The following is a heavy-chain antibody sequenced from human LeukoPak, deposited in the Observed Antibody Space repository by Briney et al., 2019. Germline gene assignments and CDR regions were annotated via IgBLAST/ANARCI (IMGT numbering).Heavy chain of an antibody. CDR1: GGTFSSYA. CDR2: IIPIFGTA. Sequence: SVKVSCKASGGTFSSYAISWVRQAPGQGLEWMGRIIPIFGTANYAQKFQGRATITTDESTSTAYMELSSLRSEDTAVYYCARSDHYDILTGYGYYYYMDVWGKGTTVTVSS. D-gene: IGHD3-9*01. V-gene: IGHV1-69*05. J-gene: IGHJ6*03. CDR3: ARSDHYDILTGYGYYYYMDV.